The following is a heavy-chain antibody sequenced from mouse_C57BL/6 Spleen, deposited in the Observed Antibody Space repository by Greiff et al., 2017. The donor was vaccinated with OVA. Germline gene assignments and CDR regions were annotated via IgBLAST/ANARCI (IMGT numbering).Heavy chain of an antibody. CDR2: IRLKSDNYAT. V-gene: IGHV6-3*01. Sequence: EVKLQESGGGLVQPGGSMKLSCVASGFTFSNYWMNWVRQSPEKGLEWVAQIRLKSDNYATHYAESVKGRFTISRDDSKSSVYLQMNNLRAEDTGIYYCTRDMVKYYFDYWGQGTTLTVSS. CDR1: GFTFSNYW. D-gene: IGHD2-2*01. J-gene: IGHJ2*01. CDR3: TRDMVKYYFDY.